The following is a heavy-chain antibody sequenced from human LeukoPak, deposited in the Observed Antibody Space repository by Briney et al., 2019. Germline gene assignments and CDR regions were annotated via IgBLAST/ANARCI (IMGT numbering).Heavy chain of an antibody. J-gene: IGHJ3*02. CDR1: RGAIGSFY. V-gene: IGHV4-59*08. D-gene: IGHD2-2*01. CDR2: ISYSGIT. CDR3: ARHIVVVPAAHPTAFDI. Sequence: SETLSLTCTVSRGAIGSFYWSWVRQSPGKGLEWIGNISYSGITNYNPSLKSRVTISVDTSENQFSLKLSSVTAADTAVYYCARHIVVVPAAHPTAFDIWGQGTMVTVSS.